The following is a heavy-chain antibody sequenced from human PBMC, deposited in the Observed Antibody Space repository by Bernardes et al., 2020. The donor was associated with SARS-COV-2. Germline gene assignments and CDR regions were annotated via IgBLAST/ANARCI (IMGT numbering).Heavy chain of an antibody. CDR1: GGSISSGGYY. CDR2: IYYSGST. J-gene: IGHJ5*02. CDR3: ARGIPQSITIFGVVIPGNWFDP. Sequence: TLSLTCTVSGGSISSGGYYWSWIRQHPGKGLEWIGYIYYSGSTYYNPSLKSRVTISVDTSKNQFSLKLSSVTAADTAVYYCARGIPQSITIFGVVIPGNWFDPWGQGILVTVSS. V-gene: IGHV4-31*03. D-gene: IGHD3-3*01.